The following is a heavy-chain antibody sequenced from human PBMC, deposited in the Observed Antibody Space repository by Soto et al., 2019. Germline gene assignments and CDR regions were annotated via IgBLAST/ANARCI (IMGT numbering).Heavy chain of an antibody. CDR1: GYSFSTSW. D-gene: IGHD3-3*01. CDR3: ATRAEYYDIWSGYYGA. J-gene: IGHJ5*02. V-gene: IGHV5-51*01. Sequence: GESLKISCKGSGYSFSTSWIGWVRQMSGKGLEWMGTIYPSDSDTRYSPSFQGQVIISADKSTSTAYLQWRSLKASDTAMYYCATRAEYYDIWSGYYGAWGQGTLVTVSS. CDR2: IYPSDSDT.